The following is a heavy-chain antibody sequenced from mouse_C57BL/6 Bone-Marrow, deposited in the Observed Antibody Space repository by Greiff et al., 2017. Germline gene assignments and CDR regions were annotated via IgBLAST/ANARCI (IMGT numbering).Heavy chain of an antibody. D-gene: IGHD1-1*01. CDR1: GYTFTDYE. V-gene: IGHV1-15*01. CDR2: IDPETGGT. Sequence: VQLQQSGAELVRPGASVTLSCKASGYTFTDYEMHWVKQTPVHGLEWIGAIDPETGGTAYNQKFKGKAILTADKSSSTAYMELRSLTSDDSAVYYCTEGTVVAYYYAMDYWGQGTSVTVSS. CDR3: TEGTVVAYYYAMDY. J-gene: IGHJ4*01.